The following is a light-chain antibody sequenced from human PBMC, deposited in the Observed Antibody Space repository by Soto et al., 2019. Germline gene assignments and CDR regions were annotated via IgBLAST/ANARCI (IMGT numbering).Light chain of an antibody. CDR3: SSYTSSNTLV. CDR2: DVS. Sequence: QSALTQPASVSGSPGQSITISCTGTSSDVGGYNYVSWYQQHPGKAPKLMIYDVSNRPSGVSNRFSGSKSGNTASLTISGLQAEDEVDYYCSSYTSSNTLVFGGGTKLTVL. V-gene: IGLV2-14*03. J-gene: IGLJ2*01. CDR1: SSDVGGYNY.